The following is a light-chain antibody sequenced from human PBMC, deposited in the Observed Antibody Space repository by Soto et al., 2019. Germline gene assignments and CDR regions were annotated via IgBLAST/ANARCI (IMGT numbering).Light chain of an antibody. CDR3: LQHNSFPLT. V-gene: IGKV1-17*01. Sequence: DIQMTQSPSSLSASVGDRVTITCRASRDIRTDLGWYQQKPGKAPRRLIFAASSLQSGAPSRFSGSGSGTEFTLTISSLQPEDFAVYHCLQHNSFPLTFGGGTKVEMK. J-gene: IGKJ4*01. CDR1: RDIRTD. CDR2: AAS.